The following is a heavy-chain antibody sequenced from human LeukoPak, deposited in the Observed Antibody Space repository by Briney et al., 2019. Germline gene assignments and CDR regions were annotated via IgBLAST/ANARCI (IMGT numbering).Heavy chain of an antibody. CDR1: GYAFIRYH. CDR3: ATSRIVVVIPSFDY. D-gene: IGHD3-22*01. Sequence: ASVKASCKASGYAFIRYHIHWVRQAPGQGLEWMGVLKLYDGSKSHAQKFQGRVTMTEDTSTDTAYMELSSLRSEDTAVYYCATSRIVVVIPSFDYWGQGTLVTVSS. CDR2: LKLYDGSK. V-gene: IGHV1-46*01. J-gene: IGHJ4*02.